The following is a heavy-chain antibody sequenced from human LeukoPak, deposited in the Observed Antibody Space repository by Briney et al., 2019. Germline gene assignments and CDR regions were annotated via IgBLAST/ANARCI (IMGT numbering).Heavy chain of an antibody. J-gene: IGHJ4*02. D-gene: IGHD2-2*01. CDR3: AKDPTVPAATFDY. V-gene: IGHV3-30*02. CDR2: IRYDGSNK. CDR1: GFTFSSYC. Sequence: GSLRLSFSASGFTFSSYCLPWVRQAPGKGLEGVAFIRYDGSNKYYADSVKGRFTISRDNSKNTLYLQMNSLRAEDTAVYYCAKDPTVPAATFDYWGQGTLVTVSS.